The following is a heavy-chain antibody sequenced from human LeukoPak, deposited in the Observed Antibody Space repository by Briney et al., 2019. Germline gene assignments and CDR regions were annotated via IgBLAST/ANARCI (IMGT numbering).Heavy chain of an antibody. V-gene: IGHV3-13*01. D-gene: IGHD2-2*01. CDR1: GFTFSSYD. J-gene: IGHJ4*02. Sequence: GGSLRLSCAASGFTFSSYDIHWVRQATGKGLEWVSGIGTAGEIYYPGSVKGRFIISRDNARNSLYLQMNNLRAEDTAVYYCARPRGCGSARCNNFDSWGQGTLVTVSS. CDR3: ARPRGCGSARCNNFDS. CDR2: IGTAGEI.